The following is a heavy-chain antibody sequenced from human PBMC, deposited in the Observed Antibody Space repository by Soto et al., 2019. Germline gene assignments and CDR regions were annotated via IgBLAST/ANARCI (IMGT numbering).Heavy chain of an antibody. CDR1: GFPFSSTD. CDR3: ARLLEGDYWCFDL. CDR2: IDGSGGTT. Sequence: GGSLRLSCAASGFPFSSTDMTWVRQAPGKGLEWASTIDGSGGTTYYADSVKGRFTISRDSAKNSLYLQMNSLRAEDTAVYYCARLLEGDYWCFDLWGRGTLVTVSS. J-gene: IGHJ2*01. V-gene: IGHV3-23*01. D-gene: IGHD1-1*01.